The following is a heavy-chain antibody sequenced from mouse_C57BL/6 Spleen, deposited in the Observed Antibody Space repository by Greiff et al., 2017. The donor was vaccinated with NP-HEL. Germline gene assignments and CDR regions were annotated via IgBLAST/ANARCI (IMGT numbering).Heavy chain of an antibody. V-gene: IGHV5-4*01. CDR1: GFTFSSYA. Sequence: EVQGVESGGGLVKPGGSLKLSCAASGFTFSSYAMSWVRQTPEKRLEWVATISDGGSYTYYPDHVKGRFTISRDNAKNNLYLQMSHLKSEDTAMYYCARDGYYYGSSHPWFAYWGQVTLVTVSA. CDR2: ISDGGSYT. J-gene: IGHJ3*01. CDR3: ARDGYYYGSSHPWFAY. D-gene: IGHD1-1*01.